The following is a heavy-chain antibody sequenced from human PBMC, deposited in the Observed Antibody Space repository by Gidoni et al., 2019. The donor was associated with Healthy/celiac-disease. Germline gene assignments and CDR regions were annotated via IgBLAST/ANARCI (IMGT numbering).Heavy chain of an antibody. V-gene: IGHV3-23*01. CDR2: ISGSGGST. CDR3: ADISSSWFHGMDV. D-gene: IGHD6-13*01. CDR1: GFTFSSYA. J-gene: IGHJ6*02. Sequence: EVQLLESGGGLVQPGGSLRLSCAASGFTFSSYAMSWVRQAPGKGLEWVSAISGSGGSTYYADSVKGRFTISRDNSKNTLYLQMNSLRAEDTAVYYCADISSSWFHGMDVWGQGTTVTVSS.